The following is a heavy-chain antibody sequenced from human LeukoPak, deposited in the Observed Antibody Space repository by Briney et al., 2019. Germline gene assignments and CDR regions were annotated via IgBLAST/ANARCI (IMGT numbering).Heavy chain of an antibody. D-gene: IGHD3-10*01. J-gene: IGHJ5*02. CDR1: GYTLTELS. CDR3: ARHYYGSGSYYRSVDP. V-gene: IGHV1-24*01. CDR2: FDPEDGET. Sequence: ASVKVSCKVSGYTLTELSMHWVRQAPGKGLEWMGGFDPEDGETIYAQKFQGRVTMTRSTSISTAYMELSSLRSEDTAVYYCARHYYGSGSYYRSVDPWGQGTLVTVSS.